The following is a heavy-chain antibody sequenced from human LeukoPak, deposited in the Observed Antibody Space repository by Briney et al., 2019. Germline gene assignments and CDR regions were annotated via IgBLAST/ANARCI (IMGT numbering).Heavy chain of an antibody. Sequence: ASVKVSCKASGYTFTSFGITWVRRAPGQGLEWMGWISTYNGNTNYAQKLQGRVTTTTDTSTSTAYMELRSLRSDDTAVYYCARDGRSSSWPYYFDYWGQGTLVTVSS. CDR3: ARDGRSSSWPYYFDY. V-gene: IGHV1-18*01. CDR1: GYTFTSFG. D-gene: IGHD6-13*01. CDR2: ISTYNGNT. J-gene: IGHJ4*02.